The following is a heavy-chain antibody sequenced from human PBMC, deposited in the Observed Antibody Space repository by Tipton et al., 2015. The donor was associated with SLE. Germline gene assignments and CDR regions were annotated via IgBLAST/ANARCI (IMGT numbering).Heavy chain of an antibody. V-gene: IGHV4-61*02. CDR3: ARSHCSSPSCYSYYYMDV. D-gene: IGHD2-2*02. Sequence: TLSLTCTVSGSSISSGTYYWSWIRQPAGKGLEWIGRIYTSGSANYNPSLKSRVTISVDTSKNQFSLKLSSVTAADTAVYYCARSHCSSPSCYSYYYMDVWGKGTTVTVSS. J-gene: IGHJ6*03. CDR1: GSSISSGTYY. CDR2: IYTSGSA.